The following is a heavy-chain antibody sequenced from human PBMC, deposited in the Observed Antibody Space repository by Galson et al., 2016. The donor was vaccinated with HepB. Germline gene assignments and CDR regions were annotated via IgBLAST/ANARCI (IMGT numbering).Heavy chain of an antibody. J-gene: IGHJ4*02. Sequence: SLRLSCAASGFTFTDHAMSWVRLVTGKGLEWVAVASGNGGTIYYSDSVKGRFTISRDNSKNTLYLQMNSPRAEDTATYYCAKEMRWLKLGLDYWGQGTRVTVSS. CDR3: AKEMRWLKLGLDY. CDR2: ASGNGGTI. V-gene: IGHV3-23*01. CDR1: GFTFTDHA. D-gene: IGHD5-24*01.